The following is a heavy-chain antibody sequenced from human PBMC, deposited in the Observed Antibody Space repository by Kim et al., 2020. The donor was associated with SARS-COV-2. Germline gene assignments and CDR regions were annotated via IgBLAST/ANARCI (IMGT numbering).Heavy chain of an antibody. CDR3: ARGSSWSYDY. J-gene: IGHJ4*02. D-gene: IGHD6-13*01. Sequence: KFQGRVTITSDTSASTAYMELSSLRSEDTAMYYCARGSSWSYDYWGQGTLVTVSS. V-gene: IGHV1-3*01.